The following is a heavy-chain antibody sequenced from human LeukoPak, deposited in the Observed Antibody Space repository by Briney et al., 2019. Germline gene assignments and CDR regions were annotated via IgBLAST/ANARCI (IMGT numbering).Heavy chain of an antibody. V-gene: IGHV1-2*02. CDR3: ARVAVDTAMVQWFDP. D-gene: IGHD5-18*01. J-gene: IGHJ5*02. CDR2: INPNSGGT. Sequence: ASVKVSCKASGYTFTGYYMHWVRQAPGQGLEWMGWINPNSGGTNYAQKFQGGVTMTRDTSISTAYMELSRLRSDDTAVYYCARVAVDTAMVQWFDPWGRGTGVSVSS. CDR1: GYTFTGYY.